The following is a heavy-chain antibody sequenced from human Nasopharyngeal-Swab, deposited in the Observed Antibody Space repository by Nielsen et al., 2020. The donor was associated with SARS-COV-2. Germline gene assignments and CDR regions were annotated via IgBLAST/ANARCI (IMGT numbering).Heavy chain of an antibody. V-gene: IGHV4-39*07. D-gene: IGHD3-16*02. CDR1: GGSISSSSYY. Sequence: GSLRLSCTVSGGSISSSSYYWGWIRQPPGKGLEWIGSIYYSGSTYYNPSLKSRVTISVDTSKNQFSLKLSSVTAADTAVYYCARGRVWGSYRYTYYFDYWGQGTLVTVSS. CDR3: ARGRVWGSYRYTYYFDY. CDR2: IYYSGST. J-gene: IGHJ4*02.